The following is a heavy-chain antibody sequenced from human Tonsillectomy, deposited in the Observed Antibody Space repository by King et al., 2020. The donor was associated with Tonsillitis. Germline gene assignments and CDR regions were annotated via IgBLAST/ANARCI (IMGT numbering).Heavy chain of an antibody. CDR2: ISYDGSRK. V-gene: IGHV3-30*01. CDR3: ARVRAEMATIFLDGFDI. Sequence: VQLVESGGGLVQPGMSLRLSCAASAFTFRSYALHWVRQAPGKGLEWVAVISYDGSRKFYADSVKGRFTISRDNSENTLYLQMYSLRPEDTAVYHCARVRAEMATIFLDGFDIWGQGTMVTVSS. CDR1: AFTFRSYA. D-gene: IGHD5-24*01. J-gene: IGHJ3*02.